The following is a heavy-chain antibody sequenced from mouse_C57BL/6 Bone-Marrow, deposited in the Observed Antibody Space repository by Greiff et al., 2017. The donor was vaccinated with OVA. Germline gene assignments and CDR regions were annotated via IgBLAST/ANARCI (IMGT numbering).Heavy chain of an antibody. J-gene: IGHJ4*01. V-gene: IGHV14-3*01. CDR1: GFNIKNTY. D-gene: IGHD1-1*01. CDR2: IDPANDNT. CDR3: ARGNCGRSFYAMDY. Sequence: EVQLQQSVAELVRPGASVKLSCTASGFNIKNTYMHWVKQRPEQGLAWIGRIDPANDNTKYAPKFQGKATMTADTSSNTAYLQLSSLSSEDTAVYCCARGNCGRSFYAMDYWGQGTSVTVSS.